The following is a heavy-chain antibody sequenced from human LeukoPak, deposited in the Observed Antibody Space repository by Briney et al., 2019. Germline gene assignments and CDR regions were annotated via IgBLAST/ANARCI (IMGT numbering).Heavy chain of an antibody. V-gene: IGHV3-48*01. CDR2: ISSSSSTI. CDR1: GFTFSSYS. CDR3: ARALRYFDWLSTSPEYNWFDP. Sequence: PGGSLRLSCAASGFTFSSYSMNWVRQAPGKGLEWVSYISSSSSTIDYADSVKGRFTISRDNAKNSLYLQMNSLRAEDTAVYYCARALRYFDWLSTSPEYNWFDPWGQGTLVTVSS. D-gene: IGHD3-9*01. J-gene: IGHJ5*02.